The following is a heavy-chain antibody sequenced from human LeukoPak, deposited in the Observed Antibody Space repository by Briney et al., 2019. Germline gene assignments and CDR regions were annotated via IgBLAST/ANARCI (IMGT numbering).Heavy chain of an antibody. J-gene: IGHJ4*02. Sequence: ASVKVSCKASGYTFTGYYMHWVRQAPGQGLEWKGWINPNSGGTNYAQKFQGRVTMTRDTSISTAYMKLSRLRSDDTAVYYCARWNDYGDYGLDYWGQGTLVTVSS. CDR3: ARWNDYGDYGLDY. V-gene: IGHV1-2*02. D-gene: IGHD4-17*01. CDR1: GYTFTGYY. CDR2: INPNSGGT.